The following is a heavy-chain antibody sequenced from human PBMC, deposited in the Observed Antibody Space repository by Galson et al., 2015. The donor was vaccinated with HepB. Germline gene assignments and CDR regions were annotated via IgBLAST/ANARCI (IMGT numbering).Heavy chain of an antibody. J-gene: IGHJ4*02. CDR2: IRSTANNYAT. D-gene: IGHD6-13*01. CDR1: GFTLSGSA. Sequence: SLRLSCAASGFTLSGSAIHWVRQASGQGPEWVGRIRSTANNYATAYVPSLKGRFTISRDDSKSMAYLHMKGLKTEDTAVYYCTRLGDLSGYSSRWGQGTLVTVSS. CDR3: TRLGDLSGYSSR. V-gene: IGHV3-73*01.